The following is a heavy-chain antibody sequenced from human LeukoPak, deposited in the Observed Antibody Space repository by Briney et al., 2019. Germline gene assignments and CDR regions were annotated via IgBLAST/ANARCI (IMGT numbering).Heavy chain of an antibody. CDR1: GGTFSSYA. CDR2: IIPIFGTA. J-gene: IGHJ4*02. Sequence: SVKVSCKASGGTFSSYAISWVRQAPGQGLEWMGGIIPIFGTANYAQKFQGRVTITTDESTSIAYMELSSLRSEDTAVYYCARSPVEMATIRYYFDYWGQGTLVTVSS. D-gene: IGHD5-24*01. V-gene: IGHV1-69*05. CDR3: ARSPVEMATIRYYFDY.